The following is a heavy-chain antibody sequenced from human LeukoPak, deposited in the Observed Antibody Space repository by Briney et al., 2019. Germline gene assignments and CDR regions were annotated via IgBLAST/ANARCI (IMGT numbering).Heavy chain of an antibody. Sequence: SLRLFCAASGFTFDDYAMHWVRQTPGKGLEWVSGISWNSGSIGYADSVKGRFTISRDNAKNSLYLQMNSLRAEDTALYYCAKGVRITMVRGAFDIWGQGTMVTVSS. V-gene: IGHV3-9*01. CDR3: AKGVRITMVRGAFDI. D-gene: IGHD3-10*01. CDR1: GFTFDDYA. CDR2: ISWNSGSI. J-gene: IGHJ3*02.